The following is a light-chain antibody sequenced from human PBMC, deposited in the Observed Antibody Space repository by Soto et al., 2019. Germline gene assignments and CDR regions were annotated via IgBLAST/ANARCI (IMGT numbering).Light chain of an antibody. CDR1: SSDVGSYNL. V-gene: IGLV2-23*02. CDR2: EVT. J-gene: IGLJ2*01. CDR3: SSYTGSSTFVV. Sequence: QSALTQPASVSGSPGQSITISYTGTSSDVGSYNLVSWYQQHPGKAPKLMIYEVTKRPSGVSNRFSGSKSGNTASLTISGLQAEDEAEYYCSSYTGSSTFVVFGGGTKLTVL.